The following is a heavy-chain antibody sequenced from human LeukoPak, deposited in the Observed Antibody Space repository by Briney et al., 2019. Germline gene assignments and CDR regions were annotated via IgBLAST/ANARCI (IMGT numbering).Heavy chain of an antibody. D-gene: IGHD6-19*01. Sequence: SETLSLTCAVYGGSFSGYYWSWIRQPPGKGLEWIGEINHSGSTNYNPSLKSRVTISVDKSKNQFSLKLSSVTAADTAVYYCARGDSSGWLGDYWGQGTLVTVSS. CDR2: INHSGST. CDR1: GGSFSGYY. J-gene: IGHJ4*02. CDR3: ARGDSSGWLGDY. V-gene: IGHV4-34*01.